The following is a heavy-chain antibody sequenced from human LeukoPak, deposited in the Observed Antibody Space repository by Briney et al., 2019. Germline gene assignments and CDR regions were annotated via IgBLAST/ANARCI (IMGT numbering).Heavy chain of an antibody. CDR2: FDPEDGET. J-gene: IGHJ4*02. Sequence: ASVKVSCKVSGYTLTELSMHWVRQAPGKGLEWMGGFDPEDGETIYVQKFQGRVTMTEDTSTDTAYMELSSLRSEDTAVYYCATQRVTMVRGVILFDYWGQGTLVTVSS. CDR1: GYTLTELS. V-gene: IGHV1-24*01. CDR3: ATQRVTMVRGVILFDY. D-gene: IGHD3-10*01.